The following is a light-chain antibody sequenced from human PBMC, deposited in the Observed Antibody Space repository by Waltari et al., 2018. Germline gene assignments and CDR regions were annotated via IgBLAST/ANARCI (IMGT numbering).Light chain of an antibody. Sequence: QSVLTQPPSVSGAPGQNVTISCTGSTSNIGASHDVHWYQQFPGPAPKLLIYFNDNRPSGVPDRFSASKSGASASLAITGLQTEDEADYHCQSYDSSLNSVVFGGGTKLTVL. CDR3: QSYDSSLNSVV. CDR1: TSNIGASHD. V-gene: IGLV1-40*01. J-gene: IGLJ2*01. CDR2: FND.